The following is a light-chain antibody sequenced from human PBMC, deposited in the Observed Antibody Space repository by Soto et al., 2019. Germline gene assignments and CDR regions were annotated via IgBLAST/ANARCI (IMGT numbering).Light chain of an antibody. J-gene: IGKJ1*01. CDR2: DAS. V-gene: IGKV1-5*01. CDR3: QQYNSYWT. CDR1: QSISSW. Sequence: DIQMTQSPSTLSASVGDRVTITCRASQSISSWLAWYQQKPGKAPKLLIYDASSLESGVPSRFSGSGSGTEFTLTISSLQPDDFATYHCQQYNSYWTFGQGTRWISN.